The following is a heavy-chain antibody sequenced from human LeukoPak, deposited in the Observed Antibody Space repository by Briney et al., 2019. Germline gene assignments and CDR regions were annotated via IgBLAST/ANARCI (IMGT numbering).Heavy chain of an antibody. CDR3: AREKKTEWTTGAFDM. V-gene: IGHV3-11*01. D-gene: IGHD3-3*01. CDR2: TSPSGGTI. Sequence: GGSLRLSCAASGFTFSDYYMSWIRQAPETGLQWLSYTSPSGGTIYYTDSVKGRFTMSRDNAQNALYLEMNSLRAEDTAVYYCAREKKTEWTTGAFDMWGQGTMVIVSS. J-gene: IGHJ3*02. CDR1: GFTFSDYY.